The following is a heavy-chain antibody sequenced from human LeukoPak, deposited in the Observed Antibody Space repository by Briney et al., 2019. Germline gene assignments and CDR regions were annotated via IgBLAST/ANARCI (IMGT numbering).Heavy chain of an antibody. Sequence: GASVKVSCKASGYTFTNYYIHWVRQAPGQGLEWMGWINPNSGGTNYAQEFQGRVTLTRDTSISTAYMELSSLRSDDTAVYYCARGPEQQPYSVPFDPWGQGTLVTVSS. CDR3: ARGPEQQPYSVPFDP. CDR2: INPNSGGT. D-gene: IGHD6-13*01. V-gene: IGHV1-2*02. CDR1: GYTFTNYY. J-gene: IGHJ5*02.